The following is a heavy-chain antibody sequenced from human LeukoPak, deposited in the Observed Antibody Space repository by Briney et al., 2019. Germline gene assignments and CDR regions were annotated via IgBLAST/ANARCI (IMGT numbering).Heavy chain of an antibody. V-gene: IGHV1-69*04. J-gene: IGHJ4*02. CDR3: ARAASQGPPYYFDY. CDR1: GGTFSSHA. Sequence: SAKVSCKASGGTFSSHAISWVRQAPGQGLEWMGRIIPIFGIANYAQKFQGRVTITADKSTSTAYMELSSLRSEDTAVYYCARAASQGPPYYFDYWGQGTLVTVSS. CDR2: IIPIFGIA.